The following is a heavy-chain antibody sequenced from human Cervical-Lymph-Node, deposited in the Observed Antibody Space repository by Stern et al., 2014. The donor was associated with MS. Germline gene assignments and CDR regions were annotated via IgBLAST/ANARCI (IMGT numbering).Heavy chain of an antibody. D-gene: IGHD6-19*01. CDR3: ALLDASLAVY. CDR1: GYTFTGYS. CDR2: INPNSGGT. J-gene: IGHJ4*02. V-gene: IGHV1-2*04. Sequence: QVQLLQPGAEVKKPGASVKVSCKASGYTFTGYSMHRVRQAPGKGLAGMGWINPNSGGTNYAQKFQGWVPMTRDTSNSTAYMELSRLRSDDTAVYYCALLDASLAVYWGQGTLVTVSS.